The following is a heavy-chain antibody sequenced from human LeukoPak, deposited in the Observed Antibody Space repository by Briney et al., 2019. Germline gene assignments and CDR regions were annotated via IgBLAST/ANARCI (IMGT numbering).Heavy chain of an antibody. Sequence: ETLSLTCTVSGGSLSGHYWSWIRQPPGKRLEWIGYVSYTGRTKYNPSLQSRVTISIDTSKSQFSLKLTSETSADTAVYSCARLLDNDISGDPDTFDVWGQGTTVIVSS. CDR2: VSYTGRT. CDR1: GGSLSGHY. J-gene: IGHJ3*01. D-gene: IGHD3-22*01. V-gene: IGHV4-59*11. CDR3: ARLLDNDISGDPDTFDV.